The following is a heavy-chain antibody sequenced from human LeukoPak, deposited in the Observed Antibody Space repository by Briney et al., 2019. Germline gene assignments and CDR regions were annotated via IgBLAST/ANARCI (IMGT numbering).Heavy chain of an antibody. CDR2: ITASGSST. J-gene: IGHJ4*02. CDR3: AKDSLLWFGESTTFDY. V-gene: IGHV3-23*01. Sequence: AITASGSSTFHADSVKGRFTISRDNSKNTLYLQMNSLRAEDTAVYYCAKDSLLWFGESTTFDYWGQGTLVTVSS. D-gene: IGHD3-10*01.